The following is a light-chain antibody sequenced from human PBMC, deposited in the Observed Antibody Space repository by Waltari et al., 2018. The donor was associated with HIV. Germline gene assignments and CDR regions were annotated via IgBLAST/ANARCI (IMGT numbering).Light chain of an antibody. CDR2: GDT. CDR3: QSFDSSLSSSVV. V-gene: IGLV1-40*01. J-gene: IGLJ2*01. Sequence: QSVLTQAPSVSGAPGQRVTISCSGSSSHIGAGYDVHWYQQRPGTAPKLLIYGDTKRPSGVPDRLSGSKSGTSASLVITGLQAEDEPDYYCQSFDSSLSSSVVFGGGTKLTVL. CDR1: SSHIGAGYD.